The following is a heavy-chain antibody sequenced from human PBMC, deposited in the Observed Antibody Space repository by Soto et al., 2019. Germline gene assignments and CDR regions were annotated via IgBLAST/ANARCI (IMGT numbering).Heavy chain of an antibody. J-gene: IGHJ6*02. D-gene: IGHD1-1*01. V-gene: IGHV4-4*07. CDR1: GADINTYS. Sequence: SETLSLTCSVSGADINTYSWTWIRQPAGKGLEWIGRIYTSASINYNPSLRGRVTLSVDTSTNQVSLKLASVTAADTAVYYCARDREAGYTFYYGMDVWDQGTTVTVSS. CDR2: IYTSASI. CDR3: ARDREAGYTFYYGMDV.